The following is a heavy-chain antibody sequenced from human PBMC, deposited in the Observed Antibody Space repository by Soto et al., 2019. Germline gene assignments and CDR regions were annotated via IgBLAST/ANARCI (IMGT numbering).Heavy chain of an antibody. CDR2: IYYSGST. CDR1: GGSISSSSYY. D-gene: IGHD3-16*01. Sequence: PSETLSLTCTVSGGSISSSSYYWGWIRQPPGKGLEWIGSIYYSGSTYYNPSLKSRVTISVDTSKNQFSLKLSSVTAADTAVYYCASPPAYDYIWGSSPKYYYYMDVWGKGTTVTVSS. CDR3: ASPPAYDYIWGSSPKYYYYMDV. J-gene: IGHJ6*03. V-gene: IGHV4-39*01.